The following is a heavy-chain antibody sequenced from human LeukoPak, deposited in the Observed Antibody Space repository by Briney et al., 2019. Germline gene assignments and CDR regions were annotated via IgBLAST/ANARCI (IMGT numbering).Heavy chain of an antibody. V-gene: IGHV4-30-4*01. CDR1: GGSISSVDYY. CDR2: IYYSGST. J-gene: IGHJ4*02. D-gene: IGHD6-19*01. CDR3: ARVQWLVQNFDY. Sequence: SETLSFTCTVSGGSISSVDYYWSSIRQPPGKGLEWIGYIYYSGSTYYNPSLKSRVTISVDTSKNQFSLKLSSVTAADTAVYYCARVQWLVQNFDYWGQGTLVTVSS.